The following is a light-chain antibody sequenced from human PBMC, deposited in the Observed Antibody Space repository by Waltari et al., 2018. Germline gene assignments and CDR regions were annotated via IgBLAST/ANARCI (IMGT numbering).Light chain of an antibody. CDR1: SSDVGNFLL. CDR3: CSYVGGTSWV. V-gene: IGLV2-23*01. CDR2: EGN. Sequence: QSALTQPASVSGSPGQSISISCTGSSSDVGNFLLLSWYQQHPGKAPKVIIYEGNKCPSGLSDRFSGSTSGNTASLTISGLQPDDEADYYCCSYVGGTSWVFGGGTKLTVL. J-gene: IGLJ3*02.